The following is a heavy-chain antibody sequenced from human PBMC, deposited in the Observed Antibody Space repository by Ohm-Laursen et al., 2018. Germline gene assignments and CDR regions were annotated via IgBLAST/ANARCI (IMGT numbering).Heavy chain of an antibody. CDR2: ISAYNGNT. CDR3: ARENTASFAARIYDFWSGYHVYYFDY. V-gene: IGHV1-18*01. CDR1: GYTFTSYG. Sequence: ASVKVSCKSSGYTFTSYGISWVRQAPGQGLEWMGWISAYNGNTNYAQKLQGRVTMTTDTSTSTAYMELRSLRSDDTAVYYCARENTASFAARIYDFWSGYHVYYFDYWGQGTLVTVSS. D-gene: IGHD3-3*01. J-gene: IGHJ4*02.